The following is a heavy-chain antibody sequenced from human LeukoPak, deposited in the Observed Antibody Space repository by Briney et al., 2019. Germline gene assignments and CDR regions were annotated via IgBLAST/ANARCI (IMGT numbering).Heavy chain of an antibody. D-gene: IGHD2-2*01. V-gene: IGHV3-23*01. CDR1: GFTFSSYA. CDR2: ISGSGGST. CDR3: AKHIVVVPAAIAY. Sequence: GGSLRLSCAASGFTFSSYAMSWVGQAPGKGLEWVSAISGSGGSTYYADSVKGRFTISRDNSKNTLYLQMNSLRAEGTAVYYCAKHIVVVPAAIAYWGQGTLVTVSS. J-gene: IGHJ4*02.